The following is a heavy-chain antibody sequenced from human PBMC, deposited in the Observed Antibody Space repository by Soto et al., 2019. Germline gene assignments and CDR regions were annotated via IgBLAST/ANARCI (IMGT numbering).Heavy chain of an antibody. J-gene: IGHJ4*02. CDR3: AAGGGLPRYY. D-gene: IGHD5-12*01. Sequence: SETLFLTCAVSGGSISSGGYSWSWIRQPPGKGLEWIGYIYHSGSTYYNPSLKSRVTISVDRSKNQFSLKLSSVTAADTAVYYCAAGGGLPRYYWGQGTLVTVSS. CDR1: GGSISSGGYS. CDR2: IYHSGST. V-gene: IGHV4-30-2*01.